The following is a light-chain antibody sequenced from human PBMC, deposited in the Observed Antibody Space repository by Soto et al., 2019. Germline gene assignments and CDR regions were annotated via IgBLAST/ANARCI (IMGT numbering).Light chain of an antibody. CDR2: TVT. Sequence: QSVLTQPRSVSGSPGQSVTISCTGTSSDIGGYNYVSWYQQHPGKAPKLMIYTVTKRPSGVPDRFSGSKSDNTASLTISGLQADDEADYYCCSCAGSSSYVFGTGTKLTVL. CDR3: CSCAGSSSYV. J-gene: IGLJ1*01. V-gene: IGLV2-11*01. CDR1: SSDIGGYNY.